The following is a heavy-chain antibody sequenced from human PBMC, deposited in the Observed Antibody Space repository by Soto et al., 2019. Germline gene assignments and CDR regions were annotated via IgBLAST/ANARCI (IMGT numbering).Heavy chain of an antibody. D-gene: IGHD1-1*01. CDR2: INGGTGQT. CDR3: ARGKGMEEKYYYYGLDI. Sequence: KVSCKASGYTFSTHTMHWVRQAPGQSLGWMGWINGGTGQTKHSQRFQGRVTITRDTSASTAYMELSGLRSEDTAVYYCARGKGMEEKYYYYGLDIWGQGTTVTVSS. CDR1: GYTFSTHT. J-gene: IGHJ6*02. V-gene: IGHV1-3*01.